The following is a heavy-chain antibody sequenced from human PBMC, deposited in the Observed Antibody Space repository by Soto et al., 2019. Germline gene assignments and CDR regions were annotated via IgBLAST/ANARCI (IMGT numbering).Heavy chain of an antibody. CDR2: IYYSGST. V-gene: IGHV4-39*01. J-gene: IGHJ3*02. CDR1: GGSISSSSYY. Sequence: SETLSLTCTVSGGSISSSSYYWGWIRQPPGKGLEWIGSIYYSGSTYYNPSLKSRVTISVDTSKNQFSLKLSSVTAADTAVYYCARKTIRYFDFFDAFDIWGQGTMVTVSS. CDR3: ARKTIRYFDFFDAFDI. D-gene: IGHD3-9*01.